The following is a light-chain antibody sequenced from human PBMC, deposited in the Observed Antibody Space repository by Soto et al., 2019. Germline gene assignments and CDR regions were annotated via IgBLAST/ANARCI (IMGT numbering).Light chain of an antibody. CDR2: DAS. V-gene: IGKV3-11*01. CDR1: QSDGSY. J-gene: IGKJ4*01. Sequence: EIVLTQSPATLSLSPGERATLSCRASQSDGSYLAWYQQKPGQAPRLLIYDASNRATGIPARFSGSGSGTDFTLTIISLEPEDFAFYYCQQRSNLWLTFGGGTKVEIK. CDR3: QQRSNLWLT.